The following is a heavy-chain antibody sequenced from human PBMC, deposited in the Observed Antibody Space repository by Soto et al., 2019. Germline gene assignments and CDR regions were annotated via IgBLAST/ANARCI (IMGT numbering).Heavy chain of an antibody. J-gene: IGHJ4*01. D-gene: IGHD2-15*01. CDR2: ISHTGTT. CDR1: GDSISGSQW. V-gene: IGHV4-4*02. Sequence: ASETLSLTCAVSGDSISGSQWWSWVRLPPGKGLEWIGEISHTGTTNYNPSLKSRVTMSVDKPKNQFSLNLTSVTAADTAVYYCAIVLCSGDEYFVYWCHASLVTVSS. CDR3: AIVLCSGDEYFVY.